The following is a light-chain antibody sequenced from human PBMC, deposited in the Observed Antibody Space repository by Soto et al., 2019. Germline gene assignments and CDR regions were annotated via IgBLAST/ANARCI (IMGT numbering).Light chain of an antibody. CDR2: EVT. J-gene: IGLJ3*02. CDR3: CSRV. V-gene: IGLV2-23*02. CDR1: SSDVATYNL. Sequence: QSALTQPASVSGSPGQSITISCTGTSSDVATYNLVSWYQQRPGTAPQLIIYEVTKRPSGVSTRFSGSQSGNTASLKISGRQADDEADYYCCSRVFGGGTKLTVL.